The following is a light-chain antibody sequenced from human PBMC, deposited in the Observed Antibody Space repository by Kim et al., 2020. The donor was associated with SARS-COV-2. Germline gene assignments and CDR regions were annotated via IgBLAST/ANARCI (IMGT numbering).Light chain of an antibody. J-gene: IGKJ1*01. CDR3: QQSFNTRWT. V-gene: IGKV1-39*01. CDR2: AAS. Sequence: GDRVTITCRTNQRISSYLNWYQQKPGKAPKLLIYAASSLQSGAPSRFSGSGSGTDFTLTISSLQPEDFATYYCQQSFNTRWTFGQGTKLEI. CDR1: QRISSY.